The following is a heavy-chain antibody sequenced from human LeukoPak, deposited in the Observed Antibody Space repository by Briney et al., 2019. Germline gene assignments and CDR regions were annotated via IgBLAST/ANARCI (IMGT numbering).Heavy chain of an antibody. CDR3: AKDRSAGTYFDF. CDR1: GFTFSSYD. D-gene: IGHD1-1*01. J-gene: IGHJ4*02. V-gene: IGHV3-23*01. CDR2: ISGSGGST. Sequence: GGSLRLSCAASGFTFSSYDMSWVRQAPGQGLEWVSAISGSGGSTYYADSVKGRFTISRDNSKNTLYLQMNSLRVEDTAVYYCAKDRSAGTYFDFWGQGTLVTVSS.